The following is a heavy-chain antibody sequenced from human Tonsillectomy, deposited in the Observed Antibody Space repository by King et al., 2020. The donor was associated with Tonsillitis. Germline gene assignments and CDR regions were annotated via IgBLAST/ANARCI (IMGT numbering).Heavy chain of an antibody. Sequence: VQLVESGGGVVQPGRSLRLSCAASGFTFSSYGMHWVRQAPGKGLEWVAVISYDGSNKYYADSVKGRFTISRENSKNTLYLQMNSLRAEDTAVYYCAKDTGPYDFWSGYYFDPWGQGTLVTVSS. J-gene: IGHJ5*02. V-gene: IGHV3-30*18. CDR1: GFTFSSYG. CDR3: AKDTGPYDFWSGYYFDP. CDR2: ISYDGSNK. D-gene: IGHD3-3*01.